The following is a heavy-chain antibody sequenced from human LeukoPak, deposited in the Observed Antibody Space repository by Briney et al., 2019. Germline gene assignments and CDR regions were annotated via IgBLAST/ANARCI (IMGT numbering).Heavy chain of an antibody. V-gene: IGHV3-7*01. Sequence: GGSLRLSCEASGFTFFSYWMSWVRQAPGKGLEWVANIKQDGSDKYYVDSVEGRFTISRDNSKNTLYLQMGSLRAEDMAVYYCARASTYYYGSGWFDPWGQGTLVTVSS. CDR2: IKQDGSDK. CDR3: ARASTYYYGSGWFDP. D-gene: IGHD3-10*01. CDR1: GFTFFSYW. J-gene: IGHJ5*02.